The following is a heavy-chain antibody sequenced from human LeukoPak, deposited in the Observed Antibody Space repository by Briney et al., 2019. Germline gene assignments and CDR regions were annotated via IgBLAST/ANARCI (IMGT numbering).Heavy chain of an antibody. CDR1: GFTFSDYH. Sequence: GGSLRLSCAASGFTFSDYHMTWIRQPPGKGLQWVSYISSSGSTTYHADSVKGRFTTSRDNAGNSLYLQMNSLRAEDTALYYCAREKAGPANYWGQGTLVTVSS. D-gene: IGHD6-25*01. V-gene: IGHV3-11*01. CDR2: ISSSGSTT. J-gene: IGHJ4*02. CDR3: AREKAGPANY.